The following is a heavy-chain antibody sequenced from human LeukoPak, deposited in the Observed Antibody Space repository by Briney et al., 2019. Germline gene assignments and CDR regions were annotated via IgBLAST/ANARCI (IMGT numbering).Heavy chain of an antibody. CDR2: IFSYNGQT. V-gene: IGHV1-18*01. CDR1: GHTANTFG. CDR3: ANVAKGRFFFYYMDV. D-gene: IGHD3-16*01. J-gene: IGHJ6*03. Sequence: GASVKVSCKASGHTANTFGFSWVRQAPGQGLEWIGWIFSYNGQTKYADKFQGRVTMTTDTSKTIAYMELRSLRSDDTAVYFCANVAKGRFFFYYMDVWGEGTTVTVS.